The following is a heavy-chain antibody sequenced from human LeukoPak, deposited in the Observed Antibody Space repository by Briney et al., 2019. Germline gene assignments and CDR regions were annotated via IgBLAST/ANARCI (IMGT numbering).Heavy chain of an antibody. J-gene: IGHJ3*02. CDR2: IYSGGGT. V-gene: IGHV3-53*01. Sequence: GRSLRLSCAASGFTFSSYGMHWVRQAPGKGLEWVSVIYSGGGTYYADSVKGRFTISRDNSKNTLYLQMNNLRAEDTAVYYCARDGSGGYRNRGVFDIWGQGTMVTVSS. CDR3: ARDGSGGYRNRGVFDI. D-gene: IGHD5-18*01. CDR1: GFTFSSYG.